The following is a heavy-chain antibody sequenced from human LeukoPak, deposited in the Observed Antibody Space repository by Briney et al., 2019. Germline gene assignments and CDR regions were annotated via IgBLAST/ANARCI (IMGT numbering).Heavy chain of an antibody. Sequence: GGSLRLSCAASGFTFSSYSMNWVRQAPGKGLEWVSSISSSSSYIYYADPVKGRFTISKANAKNSLYLQMNSLRAENPAWYYCARGAIGYCSSTSCYDFEYRGQGTLVTVSS. CDR3: ARGAIGYCSSTSCYDFEY. CDR1: GFTFSSYS. CDR2: ISSSSSYI. J-gene: IGHJ4*02. V-gene: IGHV3-21*01. D-gene: IGHD2-2*01.